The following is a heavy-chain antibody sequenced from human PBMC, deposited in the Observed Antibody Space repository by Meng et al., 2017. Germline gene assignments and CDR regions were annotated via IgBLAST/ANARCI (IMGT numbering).Heavy chain of an antibody. CDR3: ARSDWFDP. V-gene: IGHV3-74*01. J-gene: IGHJ5*02. CDR2: IKPDGTMT. CDR1: GFTCRNYW. Sequence: EVQLVESGVGLVYSGGSLRLSCTASGFTCRNYWMHWVRQAPGKGLVWVSRIKPDGTMTVYADSVKGRFTISRDNAKNTLYLQMNSLRSDDTAVYYCARSDWFDPWGQGTVVTVSS.